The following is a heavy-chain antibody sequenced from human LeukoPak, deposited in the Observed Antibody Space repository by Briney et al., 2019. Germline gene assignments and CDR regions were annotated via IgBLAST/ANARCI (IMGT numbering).Heavy chain of an antibody. V-gene: IGHV3-21*01. CDR3: ARDGDSYGYQGKYNWFDP. CDR2: ISSSSSYI. Sequence: GGSLRLSCAASGFDFDIFWMTWVRQAPGKGPEWVSSISSSSSYIYYADSVKGRFTISRDNAKNSLYLQMNSLRAEDTAVYYCARDGDSYGYQGKYNWFDPWGQGTLVTVSS. CDR1: GFDFDIFW. J-gene: IGHJ5*02. D-gene: IGHD5-18*01.